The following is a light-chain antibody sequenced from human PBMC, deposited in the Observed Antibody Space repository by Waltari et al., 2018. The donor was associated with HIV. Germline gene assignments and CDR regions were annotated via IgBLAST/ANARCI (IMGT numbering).Light chain of an antibody. CDR1: QSIRIN. Sequence: EIVMTQSPATLSVSLGERATLSCRASQSIRINLAWYQQKPGQAPRLLIYDASTKATGIPARFRGSGSGTEFTLTISSLQSEDFAVYYCQQYNNWPPLTFGQGTKVEIK. J-gene: IGKJ1*01. CDR2: DAS. V-gene: IGKV3-15*01. CDR3: QQYNNWPPLT.